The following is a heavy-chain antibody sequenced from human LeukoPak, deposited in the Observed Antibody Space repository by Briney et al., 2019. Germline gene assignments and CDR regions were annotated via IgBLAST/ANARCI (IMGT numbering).Heavy chain of an antibody. V-gene: IGHV4-30-2*01. Sequence: TLSLTCTVSGGSISSGGYYWSWIRQPPGKGLEWIGYIYHSGSTYYNPSLKSRVTISVDRSKNQFSLKLSSVTAADTAVYYCAKGSYDSRPAVAFDIWGQGTMVTVSS. CDR1: GGSISSGGYY. D-gene: IGHD3-22*01. CDR3: AKGSYDSRPAVAFDI. CDR2: IYHSGST. J-gene: IGHJ3*02.